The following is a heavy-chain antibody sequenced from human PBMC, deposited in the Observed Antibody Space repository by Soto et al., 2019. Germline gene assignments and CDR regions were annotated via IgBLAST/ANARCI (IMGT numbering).Heavy chain of an antibody. V-gene: IGHV1-3*01. CDR1: GYTFTSYA. CDR3: ARAASHPDY. J-gene: IGHJ4*02. Sequence: QVQLVQSGAEVKKPGASVKVSCKASGYTFTSYAMYWVRQAPGQRLEWMGWMNADNGNTKYSQKFQGRVTITRDTSVSTAYMELSSLTSVHTAVYYCARAASHPDYWGQGTLVTVSS. CDR2: MNADNGNT.